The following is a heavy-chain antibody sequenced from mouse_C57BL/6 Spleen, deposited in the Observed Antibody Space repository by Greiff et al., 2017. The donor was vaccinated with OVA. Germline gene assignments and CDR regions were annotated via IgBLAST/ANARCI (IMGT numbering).Heavy chain of an antibody. V-gene: IGHV1-69*01. CDR1: GYTFTSYW. D-gene: IGHD2-12*01. CDR2: IDPSDSYT. CDR3: ARDDGYFDV. J-gene: IGHJ1*03. Sequence: QVQLQQPGAELVMPGASVKLSCKASGYTFTSYWMHWVKQRPGQGLEWIGEIDPSDSYTNYNQTFTGKSTLTVDKSSSTAYMQLSSLTSEDSAVYYCARDDGYFDVWGTGTTVTVSS.